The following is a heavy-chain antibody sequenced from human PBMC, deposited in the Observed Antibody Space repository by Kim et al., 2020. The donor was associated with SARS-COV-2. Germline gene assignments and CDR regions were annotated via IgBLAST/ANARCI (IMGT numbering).Heavy chain of an antibody. Sequence: SETLSLTCTVSGGSISSSSYYWGWIRQPPGKGLEWIGSIYYSGSTYYNPSLKSRVTISVDTSKNQFSLKLSSVTAADTAVYYCAAYCGGDCYLIYYYYYGMDVWGQGTTVTVSS. CDR1: GGSISSSSYY. D-gene: IGHD2-21*02. CDR2: IYYSGST. V-gene: IGHV4-39*01. J-gene: IGHJ6*02. CDR3: AAYCGGDCYLIYYYYYGMDV.